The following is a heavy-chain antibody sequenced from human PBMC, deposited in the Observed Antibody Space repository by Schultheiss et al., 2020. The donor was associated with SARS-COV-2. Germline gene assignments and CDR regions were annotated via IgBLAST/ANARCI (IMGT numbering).Heavy chain of an antibody. CDR1: GFTFSSYG. J-gene: IGHJ4*02. CDR2: IYHDGSNK. CDR3: ARGSSGYFLGSLDY. V-gene: IGHV3-33*01. Sequence: GGSLRLSCAASGFTFSSYGMHWVRQAPGKGLEWVSIIYHDGSNKYYADSVKGRFTISRDNSKNTLFLQMNSLRAEDTAVYYCARGSSGYFLGSLDYWGQGTLVTVSS. D-gene: IGHD3-22*01.